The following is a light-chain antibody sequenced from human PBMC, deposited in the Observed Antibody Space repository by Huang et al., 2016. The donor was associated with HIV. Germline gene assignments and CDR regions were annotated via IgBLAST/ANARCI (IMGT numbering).Light chain of an antibody. Sequence: EIVLTQSPATLSLSPGERATLSCGASQSLSSSYFAWYQQQPGLAPRLLVYDASNRDTVIPDGFSGSGSGTDFTLTISRLEPEDFAVYYCQQYGSSPLTFGGGTKVEIK. V-gene: IGKV3D-20*01. CDR2: DAS. CDR3: QQYGSSPLT. CDR1: QSLSSSY. J-gene: IGKJ4*01.